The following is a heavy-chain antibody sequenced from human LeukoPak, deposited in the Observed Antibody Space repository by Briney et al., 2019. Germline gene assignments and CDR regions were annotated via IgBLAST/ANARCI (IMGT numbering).Heavy chain of an antibody. CDR1: GGSFSGYY. V-gene: IGHV4-34*01. CDR3: ASAPRQASIGGLDY. J-gene: IGHJ4*02. Sequence: PSETLSLTCAVYGGSFSGYYWGWIRQPPGKGLEWMGAISYTGTTYYNPSLRSRVSISVDTSKNHFSLSLRSVTAADTALYYCASAPRQASIGGLDYWGQGTLVTVSS. D-gene: IGHD3-16*01. CDR2: ISYTGTT.